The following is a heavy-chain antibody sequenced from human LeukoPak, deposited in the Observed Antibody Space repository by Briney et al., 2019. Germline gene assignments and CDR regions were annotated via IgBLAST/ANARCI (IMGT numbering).Heavy chain of an antibody. CDR3: ARDRLWFGELPPPGWFDP. CDR2: INPSGGST. V-gene: IGHV1-46*01. J-gene: IGHJ5*02. Sequence: ASVKVSCKASGYTFTSYYMHWVRQAPGQGLEWMGIINPSGGSTSYAQKFQGRVTMTRDTSTSTVYMELSSLRSEDTAVYYCARDRLWFGELPPPGWFDPWGQGTLVTVSS. D-gene: IGHD3-10*01. CDR1: GYTFTSYY.